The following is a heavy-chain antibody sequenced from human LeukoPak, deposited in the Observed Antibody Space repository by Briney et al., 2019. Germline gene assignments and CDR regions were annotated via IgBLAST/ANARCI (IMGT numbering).Heavy chain of an antibody. Sequence: PSETLSLTCTVSGGSISSYYWSWIRQPPGKGLEWIGYIHYSGSTNYNPSLKSRVTISGDTSQNQFSLKLNSVTAADTAMYYCARAFGCYPGICGFDIWGQVTMVTVSS. CDR1: GGSISSYY. V-gene: IGHV4-59*01. CDR2: IHYSGST. J-gene: IGHJ3*02. D-gene: IGHD2-15*01. CDR3: ARAFGCYPGICGFDI.